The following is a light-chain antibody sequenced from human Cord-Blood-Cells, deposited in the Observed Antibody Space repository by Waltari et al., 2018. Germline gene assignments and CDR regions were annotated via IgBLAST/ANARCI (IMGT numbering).Light chain of an antibody. CDR3: AAWDDSLSGYV. V-gene: IGLV1-47*01. CDR1: SSNIGRNY. J-gene: IGLJ1*01. Sequence: QSVLTQPPSASGTHGQRVTIPCSGSSSNIGRNYVYWYQQLPGTAPKLLIYRNNQRPSGVPDRFSGSKSGTSASLAISVLRSEDEADYYCAAWDDSLSGYVFGTGTKVTVL. CDR2: RNN.